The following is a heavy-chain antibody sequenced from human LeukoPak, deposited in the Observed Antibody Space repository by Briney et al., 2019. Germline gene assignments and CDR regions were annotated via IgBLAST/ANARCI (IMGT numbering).Heavy chain of an antibody. CDR3: ARDSDKWMDY. V-gene: IGHV3-30*03. CDR1: GFTFSSYG. D-gene: IGHD2-15*01. CDR2: ISYDGSNK. Sequence: QPGGSLRLSCAASGFTFSSYGMHWVRQAPGKGLEWVAVISYDGSNKYYADSVKGRFTISRDNSKNTLYLQMNSLRAEDTAVCYCARDSDKWMDYWGQGTLVTVSS. J-gene: IGHJ4*02.